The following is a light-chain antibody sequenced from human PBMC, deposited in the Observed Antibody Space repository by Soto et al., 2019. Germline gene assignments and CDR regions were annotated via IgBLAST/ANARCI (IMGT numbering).Light chain of an antibody. Sequence: DIQITQSPSSLSSSVLERFTITCRASQSISSYLNWYQQKPGKAPKLLIYKASTLKSGVPSRFSGSGSGTEFTLTISSLQPDDFATYYCQQLNSYLLTFGGGTKVDIK. J-gene: IGKJ4*01. CDR2: KAS. CDR1: QSISSY. V-gene: IGKV1-5*03. CDR3: QQLNSYLLT.